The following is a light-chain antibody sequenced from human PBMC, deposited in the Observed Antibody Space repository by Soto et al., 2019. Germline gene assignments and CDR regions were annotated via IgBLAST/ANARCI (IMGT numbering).Light chain of an antibody. Sequence: QSVLTQPRSVSGSPGQSVTISCTGTSSDVGGYNYVSWYQQHPGKAPKLMIYDVSKRPSGVPDRFSGSKSGNTASLTISGLQAEDEAEYYCSSSTSTTTLLFGGGTKLTVL. CDR1: SSDVGGYNY. J-gene: IGLJ2*01. CDR3: SSSTSTTTLL. V-gene: IGLV2-11*01. CDR2: DVS.